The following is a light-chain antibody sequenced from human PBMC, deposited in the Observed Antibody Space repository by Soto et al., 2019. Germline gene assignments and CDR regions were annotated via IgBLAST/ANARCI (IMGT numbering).Light chain of an antibody. J-gene: IGKJ4*01. CDR2: DAS. Sequence: EIVLTQSPATPSLPPGERAALSFSASQSVSSYLAWYQQKPGQAPMLLIYDASNGATSIPARFSGSGSGTDFTLIISSLEPEDFADYYCQHRSNHEFFGGGTKVDIK. V-gene: IGKV3-11*01. CDR3: QHRSNHEF. CDR1: QSVSSY.